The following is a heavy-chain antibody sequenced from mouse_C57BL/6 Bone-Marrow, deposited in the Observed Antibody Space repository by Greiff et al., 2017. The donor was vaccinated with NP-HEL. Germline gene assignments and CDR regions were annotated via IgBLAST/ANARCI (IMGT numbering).Heavy chain of an antibody. D-gene: IGHD1-1*01. Sequence: EVHLVESEGGLVQPGSSMKLSCTASGFTFSDYYMAWVRQVPEKGLEWVANINYDGSSTYYLDSLKSRFIISRDNAKNILYLQMSSLKSEDTATYYCARSHYYGSYFDYWGQGTTLTVSS. CDR1: GFTFSDYY. V-gene: IGHV5-16*01. CDR2: INYDGSST. CDR3: ARSHYYGSYFDY. J-gene: IGHJ2*01.